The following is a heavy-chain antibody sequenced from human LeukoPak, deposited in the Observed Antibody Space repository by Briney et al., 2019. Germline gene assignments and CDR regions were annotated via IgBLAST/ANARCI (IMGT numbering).Heavy chain of an antibody. CDR3: ARHAPGYFDY. CDR2: IYYSGST. Sequence: SETLSLTCTVSGGSISSSSYYWSWIRQSPGKGLEWIGYIYYSGSTNYNPSLKSRVTISVDTSKNQFSLKVSSVTAADTAVYYCARHAPGYFDYWGQGTLVTVSS. J-gene: IGHJ4*02. V-gene: IGHV4-61*05. CDR1: GGSISSSSYY.